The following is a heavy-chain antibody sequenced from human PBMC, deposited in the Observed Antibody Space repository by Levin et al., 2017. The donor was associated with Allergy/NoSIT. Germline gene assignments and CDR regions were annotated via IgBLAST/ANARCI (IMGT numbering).Heavy chain of an antibody. CDR1: GGSISSYY. D-gene: IGHD3-3*01. CDR3: ARDIGTAIFGVVAIWGWFDP. V-gene: IGHV4-4*07. J-gene: IGHJ5*02. Sequence: ASETLSLTCTVSGGSISSYYWSWIRQPAGKGLEWIGRIYTSGSTNYNPSLKSRVTMSVDTSKNQFSLKLSSVTAADTAVYYCARDIGTAIFGVVAIWGWFDPWGQGTLVTVSS. CDR2: IYTSGST.